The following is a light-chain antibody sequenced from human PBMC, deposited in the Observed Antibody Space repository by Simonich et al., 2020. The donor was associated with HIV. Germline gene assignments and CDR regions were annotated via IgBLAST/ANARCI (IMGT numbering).Light chain of an antibody. J-gene: IGKJ4*01. Sequence: EIVMTQSPATLSVSPGERATLSCRASQNVDSKLAWYQQKPGQAPRLLIYGASTRATDIPARFSGSGSGTNFTLTISTMQAEDFAVYYCQQYNNWPTFGGGTKVEIK. CDR2: GAS. CDR3: QQYNNWPT. V-gene: IGKV3-15*01. CDR1: QNVDSK.